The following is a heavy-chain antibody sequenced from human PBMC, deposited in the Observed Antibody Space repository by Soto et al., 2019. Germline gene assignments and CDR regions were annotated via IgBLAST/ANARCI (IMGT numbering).Heavy chain of an antibody. V-gene: IGHV1-69*01. CDR1: GGTPSNSA. J-gene: IGHJ6*02. Sequence: QVHLLLQSGAEVKKPGSSVKVSCKASGGTPSNSAISWVRQAPGQGLEWMGGIIPVFGLVKYAQNFQGRVTITADESTNTAYMELSSLRPEDKAVYYCAGGRIVVFGSRAYYGMDVWGQGTTVTVAS. D-gene: IGHD3-22*01. CDR2: IIPVFGLV. CDR3: AGGRIVVFGSRAYYGMDV.